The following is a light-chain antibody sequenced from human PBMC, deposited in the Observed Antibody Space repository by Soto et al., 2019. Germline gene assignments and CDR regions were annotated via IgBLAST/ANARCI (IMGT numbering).Light chain of an antibody. CDR2: AAV. J-gene: IGKJ5*01. CDR3: QQSYSTPT. CDR1: QSISSY. Sequence: DIQMTQSPLSLSASVGDRVTITCRASQSISSYLNWYQQKPGKPPKLLIYAAVSLQSGIPSRFSAYGSGTDFTLTISSLQPEDFATYYCQQSYSTPTFGQGTRLEI. V-gene: IGKV1-39*01.